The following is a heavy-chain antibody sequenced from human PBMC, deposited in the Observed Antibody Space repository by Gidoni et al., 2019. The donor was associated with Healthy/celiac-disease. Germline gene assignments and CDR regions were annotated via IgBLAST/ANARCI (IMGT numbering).Heavy chain of an antibody. CDR1: GFSLSNARMG. CDR3: ARPYYYDNPGAFDI. CDR2: IFSNDEK. Sequence: QVTLKESGPVLVKPTETLTLTCTVSGFSLSNARMGVSWIRQPPGKALEWLAHIFSNDEKAYSTSLKSRLTISKDTSKSQVVLTMTNMDPVNTATYYCARPYYYDNPGAFDIWGQGTMVTVSS. D-gene: IGHD3-22*01. V-gene: IGHV2-26*01. J-gene: IGHJ3*02.